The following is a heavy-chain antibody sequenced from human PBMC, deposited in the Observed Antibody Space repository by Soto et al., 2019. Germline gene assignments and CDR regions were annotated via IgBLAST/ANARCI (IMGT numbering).Heavy chain of an antibody. CDR2: IVVGSGNT. J-gene: IGHJ4*02. Sequence: SVKVSCKASGFTFTSSAVQWVRQARGQRLEWIGWIVVGSGNTNYAQKFQERVTITRDMSTSTAYMKLSSLRSEDTAVYYGAAVGPGYIGSYAFDGWGQGTLVTVS. D-gene: IGHD1-26*01. CDR1: GFTFTSSA. CDR3: AAVGPGYIGSYAFDG. V-gene: IGHV1-58*01.